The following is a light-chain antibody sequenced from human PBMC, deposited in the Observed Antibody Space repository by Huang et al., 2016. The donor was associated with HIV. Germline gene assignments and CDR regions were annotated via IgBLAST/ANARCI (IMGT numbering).Light chain of an antibody. J-gene: IGKJ2*01. CDR3: QQYHNWPPYT. CDR2: GAS. V-gene: IGKV3-15*01. Sequence: EILLTQSPATLSVSPGERVTLSRRASQSISNNLAWYQQKPGQAPRLLIYGASTRATAIPARFSGSASGTEFTLTISSLQSEDFAVYYCQQYHNWPPYTFGQGTKLEI. CDR1: QSISNN.